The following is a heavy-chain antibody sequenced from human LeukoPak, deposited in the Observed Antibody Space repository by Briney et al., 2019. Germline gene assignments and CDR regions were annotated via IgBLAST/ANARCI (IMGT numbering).Heavy chain of an antibody. CDR1: GGSMTTYH. D-gene: IGHD1-26*01. V-gene: IGHV4-59*01. CDR3: ARTVRVGATGKLDH. Sequence: SETLSLTCTVSGGSMTTYHWSWIRQPPGKGLEWIGYIYYTGSTSYNPSLRSRVTISVDTSRNQFSLKLPSVTAADTAVYYCARTVRVGATGKLDHWSQGSLVTVSS. CDR2: IYYTGST. J-gene: IGHJ4*02.